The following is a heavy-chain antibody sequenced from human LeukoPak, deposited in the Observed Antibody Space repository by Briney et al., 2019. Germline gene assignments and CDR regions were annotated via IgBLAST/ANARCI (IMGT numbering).Heavy chain of an antibody. CDR3: ARGHDYDSSVAY. J-gene: IGHJ4*02. CDR1: GFTVSSNY. CDR2: IYSGGST. D-gene: IGHD3-22*01. V-gene: IGHV3-66*01. Sequence: GGSLRLSCAASGFTVSSNYMSWVRQAPGKGLDWVSVIYSGGSTYYADSVKGRFTISRDNSKNTLYLQMNSLRAKDTAVYCCARGHDYDSSVAYWGQGTLVTVSS.